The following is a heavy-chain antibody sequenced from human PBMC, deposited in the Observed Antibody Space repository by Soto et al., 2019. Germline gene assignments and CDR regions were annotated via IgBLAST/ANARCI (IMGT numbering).Heavy chain of an antibody. Sequence: GGSLRLSCAASGFTFSSYAMSWVRQAPGKGLEWVSAISGSGGSTYYADSVKGRFTISRDNSKNTLYLQMNSLRAEDTAVYYCAKIDGGNFHYYYYYGVDVWGQGTTVTVSS. D-gene: IGHD2-21*02. CDR3: AKIDGGNFHYYYYYGVDV. CDR1: GFTFSSYA. J-gene: IGHJ6*02. CDR2: ISGSGGST. V-gene: IGHV3-23*01.